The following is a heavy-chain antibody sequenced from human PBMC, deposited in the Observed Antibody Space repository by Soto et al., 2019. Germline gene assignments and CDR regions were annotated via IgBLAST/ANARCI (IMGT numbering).Heavy chain of an antibody. CDR3: ARGAGDNSAYYFFDF. CDR1: GGSFSDYY. Sequence: SQTLSLTCAVYGGSFSDYYWTWIRQSPERGLEWVGEINLNGYTKYSPSLQSRGTLSVDTTKKQVSLRLSSVTAADTAVYYCARGAGDNSAYYFFDFWGQEIQVPVYS. J-gene: IGHJ4*02. CDR2: INLNGYT. V-gene: IGHV4-34*01. D-gene: IGHD3-22*01.